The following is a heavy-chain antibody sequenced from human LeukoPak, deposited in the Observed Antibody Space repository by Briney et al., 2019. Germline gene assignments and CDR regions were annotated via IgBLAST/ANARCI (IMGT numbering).Heavy chain of an antibody. CDR1: GYIFTSYW. V-gene: IGHV5-51*01. CDR3: ARQVPGCSGGSCYSGSFDP. J-gene: IGHJ5*02. Sequence: GESLKISCKGSGYIFTSYWIGWVRQMPGKGLEWMGIIYPGDSDIRYSPSFQGQVTISADKSISTAYLQWSSLKASDTAMYFCARQVPGCSGGSCYSGSFDPWGQGTLVTVSS. CDR2: IYPGDSDI. D-gene: IGHD2-15*01.